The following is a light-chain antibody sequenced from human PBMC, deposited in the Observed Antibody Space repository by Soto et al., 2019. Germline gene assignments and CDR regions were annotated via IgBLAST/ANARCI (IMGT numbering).Light chain of an antibody. CDR3: QQYYWAPDT. J-gene: IGKJ5*01. V-gene: IGKV3D-15*01. CDR1: QSVHSR. Sequence: EIVMTQSRASVSVSPGDASTRSCRASQSVHSRLAWYQQKPGQAPRLVIYGASNRATGIPDRFSGSGSGTDFTLTVSRLEPEDFAVYSCQQYYWAPDTFRQGTRLEIK. CDR2: GAS.